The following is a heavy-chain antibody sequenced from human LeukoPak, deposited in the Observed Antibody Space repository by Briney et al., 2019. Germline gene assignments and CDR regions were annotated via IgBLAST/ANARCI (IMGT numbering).Heavy chain of an antibody. D-gene: IGHD6-6*01. Sequence: SETLSLTCTVSGGSISSSSYYWGWIRQPPGKGLEWIGSIYYSGSTYYNPSLKSRVTISVDTSKNQSSLKLSSVTAADTAVYYCARLTEYSSSDAFDIWGQGTMVTVSS. V-gene: IGHV4-39*01. CDR2: IYYSGST. CDR3: ARLTEYSSSDAFDI. J-gene: IGHJ3*02. CDR1: GGSISSSSYY.